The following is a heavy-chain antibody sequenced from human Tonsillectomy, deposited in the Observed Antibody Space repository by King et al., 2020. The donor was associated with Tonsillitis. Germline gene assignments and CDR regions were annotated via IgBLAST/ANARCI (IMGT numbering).Heavy chain of an antibody. D-gene: IGHD6-13*01. CDR3: PGGIESSPWYFTGGLAESLVVGNQYYFDY. CDR1: GGSISSNNYY. CDR2: IYYSGRT. J-gene: IGHJ4*02. V-gene: IGHV4-39*07. Sequence: QLQESGPGLAKPSETLSLTCTVSGGSISSNNYYWGWIRQPPGKGLEWVGSIYYSGRTYYNPSLKSRLTITVETSKNHFSLKLSSVTAADTAVYYCPGGIESSPWYFTGGLAESLVVGNQYYFDYWGQGTLVTVSS.